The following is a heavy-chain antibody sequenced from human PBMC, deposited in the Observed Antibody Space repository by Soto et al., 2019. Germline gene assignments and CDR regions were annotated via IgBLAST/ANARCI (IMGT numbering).Heavy chain of an antibody. V-gene: IGHV3-30*18. CDR3: AKESFGVVINNWFDP. J-gene: IGHJ5*02. D-gene: IGHD3-3*01. Sequence: GGSLRLSCAASGFTFSSYGTHWVRQAPGKGLEWVAVISYDGSNKYYADSVKGRFTISRDNSKNTLYLQMNSLRAEDTAVYYCAKESFGVVINNWFDPWGQGTLVTVSS. CDR1: GFTFSSYG. CDR2: ISYDGSNK.